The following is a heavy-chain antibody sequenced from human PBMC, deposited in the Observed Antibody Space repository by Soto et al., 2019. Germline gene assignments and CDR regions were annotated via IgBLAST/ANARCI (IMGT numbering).Heavy chain of an antibody. CDR3: ARGPRIAADGFDY. J-gene: IGHJ4*02. CDR2: IYYSGST. V-gene: IGHV4-59*01. CDR1: GGSISSYY. D-gene: IGHD6-13*01. Sequence: PSETLSLTCTVSGGSISSYYWSWIRQPPGKGLEWIGYIYYSGSTNYNPSLKSRVTIPVDTSKNQFSLKLSSVTAADTAVYYCARGPRIAADGFDYWGQGTLVNVSS.